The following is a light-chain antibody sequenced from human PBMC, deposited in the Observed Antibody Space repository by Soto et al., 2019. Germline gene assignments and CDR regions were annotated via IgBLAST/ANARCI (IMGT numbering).Light chain of an antibody. CDR3: QQYNSFTWT. CDR2: EAS. CDR1: QSISSW. Sequence: DIQMTQSPSTLSASVGDRVTITCRASQSISSWLAWYQQKPGKAPNLLIYEASRLESGVPSRFSGRGSAGTEFTVTVSRLQPDDCATYYCQQYNSFTWTFGQGTKGEIK. J-gene: IGKJ1*01. V-gene: IGKV1-5*03.